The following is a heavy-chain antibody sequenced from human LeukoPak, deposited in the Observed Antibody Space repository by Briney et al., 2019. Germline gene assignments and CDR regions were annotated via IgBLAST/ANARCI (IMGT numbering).Heavy chain of an antibody. D-gene: IGHD3-22*01. CDR3: ARSHYYDSSGYTT. J-gene: IGHJ5*02. CDR2: IYTSGST. CDR1: GGSISSSY. Sequence: SETLSLTCTASGGSISSSYWSWIRQPAGKGPECIGRIYTSGSTNYNPSLKGRVTMSVDTSKNQFSLKLSSVTAADTAVYYCARSHYYDSSGYTTWGQGTLVTVSS. V-gene: IGHV4-4*07.